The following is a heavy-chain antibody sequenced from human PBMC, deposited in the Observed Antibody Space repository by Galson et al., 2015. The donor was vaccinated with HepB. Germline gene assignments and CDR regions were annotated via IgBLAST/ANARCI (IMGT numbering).Heavy chain of an antibody. Sequence: SLRLSCAASGFTFSNYGMHWVRQAPGKGLEWVAIIWYDGSNKYYADSVKGRFTISRDNSKNTLYLQMNSLRAEDTAVYYCAREIGLWDRLQSLATDWYFDLWGRGTLVTVSS. CDR3: AREIGLWDRLQSLATDWYFDL. CDR1: GFTFSNYG. J-gene: IGHJ2*01. V-gene: IGHV3-33*08. D-gene: IGHD3-16*01. CDR2: IWYDGSNK.